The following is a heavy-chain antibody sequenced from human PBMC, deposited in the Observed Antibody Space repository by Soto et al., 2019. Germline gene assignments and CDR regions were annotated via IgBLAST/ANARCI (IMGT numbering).Heavy chain of an antibody. CDR3: ARVYCSGGSCYSIDY. CDR1: GYTFTSYY. Sequence: ASVKVSCKASGYTFTSYYMHWVRQAPGQGLEWMGIINPSGGSTSYAQKFQGRVTMTRDTSTSTVYMELSNLRSEDTAVYYCARVYCSGGSCYSIDYWGQGTLVTVSS. D-gene: IGHD2-15*01. V-gene: IGHV1-46*03. CDR2: INPSGGST. J-gene: IGHJ4*02.